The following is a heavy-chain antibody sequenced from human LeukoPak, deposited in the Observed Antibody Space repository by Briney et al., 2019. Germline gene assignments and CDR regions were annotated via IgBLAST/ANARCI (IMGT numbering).Heavy chain of an antibody. J-gene: IGHJ6*03. D-gene: IGHD6-19*01. CDR2: IYYSGST. Sequence: SETLSRTCTVSGGSISSSSYYWGWIRQPPGRGLEWIGSIYYSGSTYYNPSLNSRVTISVDTSKNQFSLKLSSVTAADTAVYYCARENPWLDYYYYMDVWGKGTTVTVSS. V-gene: IGHV4-39*07. CDR3: ARENPWLDYYYYMDV. CDR1: GGSISSSSYY.